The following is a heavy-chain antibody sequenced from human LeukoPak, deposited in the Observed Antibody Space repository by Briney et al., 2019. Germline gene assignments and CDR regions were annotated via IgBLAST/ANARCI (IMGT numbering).Heavy chain of an antibody. V-gene: IGHV3-30-3*01. CDR2: MSYDGTNK. D-gene: IGHD2-21*02. Sequence: GGSLRLSCAASGFTFSNYAMHWVRQAPGKGLEWVAIMSYDGTNKYYADSVKGRFTISRDNSKNTLYLQMNSLRAEDTALYYCAKDRGDSLDYWGQGTLVTVSS. J-gene: IGHJ4*02. CDR1: GFTFSNYA. CDR3: AKDRGDSLDY.